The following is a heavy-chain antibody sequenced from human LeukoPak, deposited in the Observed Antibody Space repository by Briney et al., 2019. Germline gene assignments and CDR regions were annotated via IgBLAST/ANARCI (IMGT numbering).Heavy chain of an antibody. CDR3: ARERYDILTGYPYYYYGMDV. D-gene: IGHD3-9*01. V-gene: IGHV1-3*01. J-gene: IGHJ6*02. Sequence: ASVKVSCKASGYTFTSYAMHWVRQAPGQRLEWMGRINAGNGNTKYSQKFQGRVTITRDTSASTAYMELSSLRSEDTAVYYCARERYDILTGYPYYYYGMDVWGQGTTVTVSS. CDR1: GYTFTSYA. CDR2: INAGNGNT.